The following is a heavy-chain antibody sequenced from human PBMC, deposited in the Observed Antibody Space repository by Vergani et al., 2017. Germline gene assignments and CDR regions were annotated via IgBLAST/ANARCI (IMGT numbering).Heavy chain of an antibody. D-gene: IGHD3-22*01. CDR2: ISWDGGST. Sequence: EVQLVESGGVVVQPGGSLRLSCAASGFTFDDYTMHWVRQAPGKGLEWVSLISWDGGSTSYAQKFQGRVTMTRDTSTSTVYMELSSLRSEDTAVYYCARDENTMIVVADINHYNWFDPWGQGTLVTVSS. CDR3: ARDENTMIVVADINHYNWFDP. V-gene: IGHV3-43*01. CDR1: GFTFDDYT. J-gene: IGHJ5*02.